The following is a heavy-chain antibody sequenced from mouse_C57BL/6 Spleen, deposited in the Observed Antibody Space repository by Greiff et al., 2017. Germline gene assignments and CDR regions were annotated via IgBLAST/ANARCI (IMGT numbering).Heavy chain of an antibody. D-gene: IGHD2-1*01. Sequence: QVQLQQSGPELVQPGASVTISCKASGYAFSSSWMNWVKQRPGKGLEWIGRLYPGDGDNNYNGKFKGKATLTADKLSSTAYMQLSSLTSEYSAVYFCARGGCNYYAMDYWGQGTSVTVSS. J-gene: IGHJ4*01. V-gene: IGHV1-82*01. CDR1: GYAFSSSW. CDR3: ARGGCNYYAMDY. CDR2: LYPGDGDN.